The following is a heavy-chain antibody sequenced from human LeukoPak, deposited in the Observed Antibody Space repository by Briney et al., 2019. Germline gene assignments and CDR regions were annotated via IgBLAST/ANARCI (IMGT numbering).Heavy chain of an antibody. Sequence: GGSLRLSCAASRFTFTTCAMSWVRQAPGKGLEWVSGISGSGASTYYADSVKGRFTISRDNSKNTLYLQMNSLRAEDTAVYYCATPGRTSGYPDPFDYWGQGTLVTVSS. V-gene: IGHV3-23*01. J-gene: IGHJ4*02. D-gene: IGHD3-22*01. CDR3: ATPGRTSGYPDPFDY. CDR2: ISGSGAST. CDR1: RFTFTTCA.